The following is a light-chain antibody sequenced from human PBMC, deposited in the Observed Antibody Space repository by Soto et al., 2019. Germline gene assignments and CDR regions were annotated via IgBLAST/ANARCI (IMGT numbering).Light chain of an antibody. V-gene: IGKV3-20*01. CDR3: QQYGSSPIT. CDR1: QSVRSSS. Sequence: EIVLTQSPGTLYLSPGERATLSCRASQSVRSSSLVWYQQKRGQALRLLIYGASSRATGIPDRLSGSGSGTDFTLTISRLEPEDFAVYYCQQYGSSPITFGQGTRLEIK. J-gene: IGKJ5*01. CDR2: GAS.